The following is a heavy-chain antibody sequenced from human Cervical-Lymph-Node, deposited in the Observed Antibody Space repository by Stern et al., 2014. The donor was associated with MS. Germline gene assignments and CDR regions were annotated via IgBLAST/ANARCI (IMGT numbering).Heavy chain of an antibody. CDR3: ASAYSSSHYYFDY. J-gene: IGHJ4*02. D-gene: IGHD6-13*01. V-gene: IGHV3-33*01. CDR2: IWYDGSNP. CDR1: GFSFSRYA. Sequence: VQLVESGGGVVQPGRALGLSCAASGFSFSRYAMHWVLQAPGKGLEWVALIWYDGSNPYYADSVTGRFTISRDNFKNTLYLQMNSLRAEDTAVYYCASAYSSSHYYFDYWGQGTLVTVSS.